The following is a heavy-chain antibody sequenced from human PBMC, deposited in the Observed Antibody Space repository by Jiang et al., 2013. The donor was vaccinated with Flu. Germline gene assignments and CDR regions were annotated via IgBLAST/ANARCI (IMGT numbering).Heavy chain of an antibody. J-gene: IGHJ4*02. CDR3: ASGSTREYFDY. D-gene: IGHD2-2*01. CDR2: IFFSGTT. Sequence: QLVESGPGLVKPSDTLSLTCAVSGSSISSGNWWGWVRQPPGKGLEWIGYIFFSGTTYFNPSLKSRVTMSLDTSQNQFFLRLNSVTAVDTAVYYCASGSTREYFDYWGQGTLVTVSS. V-gene: IGHV4-28*01. CDR1: GSSISSGNW.